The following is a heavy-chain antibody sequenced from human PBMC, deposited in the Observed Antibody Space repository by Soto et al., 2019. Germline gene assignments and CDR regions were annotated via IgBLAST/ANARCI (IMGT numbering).Heavy chain of an antibody. CDR2: IIPILGIA. D-gene: IGHD2-2*01. CDR3: AGGICSSTSCYAGDY. CDR1: GGTFSSYT. V-gene: IGHV1-69*02. Sequence: QVPLVQSGAEVKKPGSSVKVSCKASGGTFSSYTISWVRQAPGQGLEWMGRIIPILGIANYAQKFQGRVTITANKSTSTAYMELSSLRSEDTAVYYCAGGICSSTSCYAGDYGGQGTLGTVSS. J-gene: IGHJ4*02.